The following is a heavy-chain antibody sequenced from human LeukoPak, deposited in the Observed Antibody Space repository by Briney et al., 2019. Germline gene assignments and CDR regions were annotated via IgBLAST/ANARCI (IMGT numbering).Heavy chain of an antibody. CDR1: GFTFSDYY. D-gene: IGHD3-16*02. CDR2: VSSGSSTI. Sequence: GGSLRLSCAASGFTFSDYYMSWIREAPGKALEWVSYVSSGSSTIYYADSVKGRFTVSRDNGKRSLYLHMNSLRTEDTAMYYCARDPYYDYVWGSYRYRFGTQYWGQGTLVTVSS. CDR3: ARDPYYDYVWGSYRYRFGTQY. V-gene: IGHV3-11*04. J-gene: IGHJ4*02.